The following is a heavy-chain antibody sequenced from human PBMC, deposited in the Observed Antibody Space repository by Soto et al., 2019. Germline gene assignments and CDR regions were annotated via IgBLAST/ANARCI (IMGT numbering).Heavy chain of an antibody. Sequence: GASVKVSCKASGYTFTSYAMHWVRQAPGQRLEWMGWINAGNGNTKYSQKFQGRVTITRDTSASTAYMELSSLRSEGTAVYYCARDGGYCSSTGCYASDFDYWGQGTLVTVSS. CDR1: GYTFTSYA. D-gene: IGHD2-2*01. CDR3: ARDGGYCSSTGCYASDFDY. V-gene: IGHV1-3*01. CDR2: INAGNGNT. J-gene: IGHJ4*02.